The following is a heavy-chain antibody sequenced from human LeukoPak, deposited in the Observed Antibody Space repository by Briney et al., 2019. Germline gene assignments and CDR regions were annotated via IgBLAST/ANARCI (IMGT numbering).Heavy chain of an antibody. CDR1: GFTVSSNY. CDR3: ARDLNYDSAY. D-gene: IGHD3-22*01. J-gene: IGHJ4*02. Sequence: GGSLRLSCAASGFTVSSNYMSWVRQAAGEGLEWVSVTYSGGSTYYADSVKGRFTISRDKSKNTVYLQMNSLRAEDTAVYYCARDLNYDSAYWGQGTLVTVTS. CDR2: TYSGGST. V-gene: IGHV3-53*01.